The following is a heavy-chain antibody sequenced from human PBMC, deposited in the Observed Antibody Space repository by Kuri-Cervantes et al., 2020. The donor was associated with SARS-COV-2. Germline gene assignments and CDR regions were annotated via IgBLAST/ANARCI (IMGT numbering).Heavy chain of an antibody. V-gene: IGHV3-30-3*01. CDR3: ATEGGTYPGWFDP. J-gene: IGHJ5*02. D-gene: IGHD1-26*01. Sequence: SCAASGLTFSGYAVHWVRQAPGKGLEWVALISFDGSNEYYADSVKGRFNISRDTSKNTLYLQMKSLRPEDTAVYYCATEGGTYPGWFDPWGQGTLVTVSS. CDR2: ISFDGSNE. CDR1: GLTFSGYA.